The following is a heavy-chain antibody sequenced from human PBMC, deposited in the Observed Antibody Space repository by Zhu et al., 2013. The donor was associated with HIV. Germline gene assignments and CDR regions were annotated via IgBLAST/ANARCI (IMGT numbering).Heavy chain of an antibody. Sequence: QVQLVQSGAEVKKPGASVTVSCKASGYAFTGYYMHWVRQAPGQGLEWMGWINPNSGGTNYAQKFQGRVTMTRDTSISTAYMELSRLRSDDTAVYYCARVATHPRLGYYYYGMDVWGQGTTVTVSS. CDR3: ARVATHPRLGYYYYGMDV. J-gene: IGHJ6*02. V-gene: IGHV1-2*02. CDR1: GYAFTGYY. CDR2: INPNSGGT. D-gene: IGHD5-12*01.